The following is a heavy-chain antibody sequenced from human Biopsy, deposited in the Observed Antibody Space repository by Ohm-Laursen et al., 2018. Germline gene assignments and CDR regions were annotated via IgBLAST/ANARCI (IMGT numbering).Heavy chain of an antibody. CDR1: GVSITAYY. Sequence: PSETLSLTCAVSGVSITAYYWSWIRQPPGKGLECIGNIHHSWSTNYNPSLKSRLTISVDTSKNQFSLKLSSVTAADTAVYYCARMDCSGGSCHYYSYGMDVWGQGTTVTVSS. D-gene: IGHD2-15*01. CDR3: ARMDCSGGSCHYYSYGMDV. V-gene: IGHV4-4*09. J-gene: IGHJ6*02. CDR2: IHHSWST.